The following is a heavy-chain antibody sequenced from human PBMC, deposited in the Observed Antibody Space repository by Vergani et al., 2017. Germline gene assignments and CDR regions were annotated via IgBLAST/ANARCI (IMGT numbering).Heavy chain of an antibody. CDR1: GGKGRSEE. V-gene: IGHV1-69*06. J-gene: IGHJ4*02. Sequence: QGKRGKAGDEGKKRGGEGKGEGKEGGGKGRSEERRGGRKDQGKGGGWRGRSIPIFGTANYAQKFQGRVTITADKSTSTAYMELSSLRSEDTAVYYWARDGDSSGWTGFDYWGQGTLVTVSS. D-gene: IGHD6-19*01. CDR3: ARDGDSSGWTGFDY. CDR2: SIPIFGTA.